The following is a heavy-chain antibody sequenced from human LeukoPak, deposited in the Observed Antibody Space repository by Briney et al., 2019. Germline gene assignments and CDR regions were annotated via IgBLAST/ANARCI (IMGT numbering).Heavy chain of an antibody. CDR3: ARDWVYKIDY. D-gene: IGHD5-24*01. V-gene: IGHV3-74*01. J-gene: IGHJ4*02. Sequence: GGSLRLSCAASGLTFSSHWMHWVRQAPGKGLVWVSRITNDGSSTTYADSVKGRFTISRDSAKNTLTLQMNSLRVEDTAVYFCARDWVYKIDYWGRGTLVTVSS. CDR1: GLTFSSHW. CDR2: ITNDGSST.